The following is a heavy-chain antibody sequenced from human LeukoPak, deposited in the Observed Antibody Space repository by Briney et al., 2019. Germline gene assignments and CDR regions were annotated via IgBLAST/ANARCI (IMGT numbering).Heavy chain of an antibody. CDR2: ITGSSTWT. V-gene: IGHV3-23*01. CDR1: GFTFGTYG. J-gene: IGHJ2*01. CDR3: ARELVSLGTGYFDL. Sequence: GGSLRLSGEASGFTFGTYGMTWVRQAPGKGLEWVSGITGSSTWTYYADSVRGRFTISRDNSKNTLHLQMNNLTADDTAIYYCARELVSLGTGYFDLWGRGTLVTVSS. D-gene: IGHD7-27*01.